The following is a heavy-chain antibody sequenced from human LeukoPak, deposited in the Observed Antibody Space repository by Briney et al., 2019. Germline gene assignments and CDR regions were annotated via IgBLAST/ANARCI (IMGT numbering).Heavy chain of an antibody. J-gene: IGHJ5*02. CDR2: IYYSGST. D-gene: IGHD1-14*01. CDR3: AREQLTGTTRWFDP. Sequence: SETLSLTCTVSGGSISSSSYYWGWIRQPPGKGLEWIGSIYYSGSTYYNPSLKSRVTISVDTSKNQFSLKLSSVTAADTAVYYCAREQLTGTTRWFDPWGQGTLVTVSS. CDR1: GGSISSSSYY. V-gene: IGHV4-39*07.